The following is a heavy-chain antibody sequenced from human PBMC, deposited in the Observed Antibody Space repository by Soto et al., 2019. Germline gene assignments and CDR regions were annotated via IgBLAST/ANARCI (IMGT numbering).Heavy chain of an antibody. V-gene: IGHV1-69*06. Sequence: QVQLVQSGAEVKKPGSSVKVSCKASGGTFSSYAISWVRQAPGQGLEWMGGIIPIFGTANYAQKFQGRVTITADKSTSTAYMELSSLRSEDTAVYYCARGNCSSTSGRRQPGIGYYYYGMDVWGQGTTVTVSS. CDR1: GGTFSSYA. CDR3: ARGNCSSTSGRRQPGIGYYYYGMDV. D-gene: IGHD2-2*01. J-gene: IGHJ6*02. CDR2: IIPIFGTA.